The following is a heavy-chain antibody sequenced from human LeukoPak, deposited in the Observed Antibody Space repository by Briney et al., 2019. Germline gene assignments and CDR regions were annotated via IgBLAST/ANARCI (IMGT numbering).Heavy chain of an antibody. CDR2: ISSSGSTI. D-gene: IGHD2-15*01. V-gene: IGHV3-48*01. CDR1: GFTFSSYS. CDR3: AKDLGVVVVTAGFDY. J-gene: IGHJ4*02. Sequence: GGSLRLSCAASGFTFSSYSMNWVRQAPGKGLEWVSYISSSGSTIYYADSVKGRFTISRDNSKNTLYLQMNSLRAEDTAVYYCAKDLGVVVVTAGFDYWGQGTLVTVSS.